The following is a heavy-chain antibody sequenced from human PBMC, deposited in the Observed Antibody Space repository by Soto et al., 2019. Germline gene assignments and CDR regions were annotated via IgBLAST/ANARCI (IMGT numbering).Heavy chain of an antibody. D-gene: IGHD5-12*01. J-gene: IGHJ4*02. CDR3: ARSPITGGFDY. V-gene: IGHV4-39*01. Sequence: SKTQSLTCTVADGSISSSSYYWGWIRQPPGKGLEWIGSIYYSGSTYYNPSLKSRVTISVDTSKNQFSLRLSSVTVADTAVYYCARSPITGGFDYWGQGTLVTVSS. CDR2: IYYSGST. CDR1: DGSISSSSYY.